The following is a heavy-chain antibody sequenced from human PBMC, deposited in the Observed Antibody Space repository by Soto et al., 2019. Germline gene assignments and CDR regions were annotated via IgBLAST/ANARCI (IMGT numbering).Heavy chain of an antibody. CDR1: GYTFTSYD. Sequence: QVQLVQSGAEVKKPGAAVKVSCKASGYTFTSYDINWVRQATGQGLEWMGWMNPNSGNTGYAQKFQGRVTMTRNTSISTAYMELSSLRSEDTAVYYSARTRLLAGTTQWFDPWGQGTLVTVSS. D-gene: IGHD1-7*01. CDR3: ARTRLLAGTTQWFDP. V-gene: IGHV1-8*01. J-gene: IGHJ5*02. CDR2: MNPNSGNT.